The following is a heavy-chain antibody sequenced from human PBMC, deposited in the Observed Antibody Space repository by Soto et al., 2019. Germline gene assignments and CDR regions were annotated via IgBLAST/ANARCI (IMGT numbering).Heavy chain of an antibody. V-gene: IGHV1-3*01. D-gene: IGHD6-13*01. CDR1: GYTFTHYA. CDR2: INAGSGNT. Sequence: QVQLVQSGAAVKKPGASVKFSCTASGYTFTHYAIHWVRHAPGQRLEWMGFINAGSGNTKYSQTFQGRLTSTKDTSASTAYMDLSSLGCEATAIYYCARGSAADGAWGQGTLVTVSS. CDR3: ARGSAADGA. J-gene: IGHJ5*02.